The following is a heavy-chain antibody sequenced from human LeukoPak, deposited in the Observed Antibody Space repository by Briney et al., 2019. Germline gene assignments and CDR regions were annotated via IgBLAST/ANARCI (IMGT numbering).Heavy chain of an antibody. CDR2: TYYRSKWYN. CDR3: TRAGSYGYYWYFDL. V-gene: IGHV6-1*01. Sequence: SQTLSLTCAISGDSVSSNSATWNWIWQSPSRGLEWLGRTYYRSKWYNDYAVSVKSRITINPDTSKNQFSLQLNSVTPEDTAVYYCTRAGSYGYYWYFDLWGRGTLVTVSS. D-gene: IGHD5-18*01. J-gene: IGHJ2*01. CDR1: GDSVSSNSAT.